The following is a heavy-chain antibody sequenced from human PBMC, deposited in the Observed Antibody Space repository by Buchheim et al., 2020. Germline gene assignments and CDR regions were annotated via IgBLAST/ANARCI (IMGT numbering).Heavy chain of an antibody. CDR2: INTGNGNT. V-gene: IGHV1-3*04. CDR3: ARDLGSSWTYNWFDP. J-gene: IGHJ5*02. CDR1: GYTFTSYV. Sequence: QVQLVQSGAEVQKPGASVKVSCKASGYTFTSYVMHWVRQAPGQRLEWMGCINTGNGNTKYSQRFQGRVTITRDTSASTAYMELSSLRSEDTAVYYCARDLGSSWTYNWFDPWGQGTL. D-gene: IGHD6-13*01.